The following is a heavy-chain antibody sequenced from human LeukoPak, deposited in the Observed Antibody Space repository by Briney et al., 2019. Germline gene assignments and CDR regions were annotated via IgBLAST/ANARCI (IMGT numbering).Heavy chain of an antibody. CDR1: GYSISSGYY. J-gene: IGHJ4*02. V-gene: IGHV4-38-2*02. CDR3: ARGEYSYGYLYYFDY. CDR2: IYHSGST. Sequence: SETLSLTCTVSGYSISSGYYWGWIRQPPGKGLEWIGSIYHSGSTYYNPSLKSRVTISVDTSKNQFSLKLSSVTAADTAVYYCARGEYSYGYLYYFDYWGQGTLVTVSS. D-gene: IGHD5-18*01.